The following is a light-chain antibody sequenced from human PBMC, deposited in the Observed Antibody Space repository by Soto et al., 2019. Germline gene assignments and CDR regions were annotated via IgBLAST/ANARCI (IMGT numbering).Light chain of an antibody. J-gene: IGLJ3*02. Sequence: QSVLTQPPSVSAAPGQKVTISCSGSSSNIGNNYVSWYQHLPGTAPRLLIFENNKRPSGIPDRFSGSKSGTSATLAITGLQTGDEADYYCGTWDIRLNINWVFGGGTKLTVL. CDR2: ENN. V-gene: IGLV1-51*02. CDR1: SSNIGNNY. CDR3: GTWDIRLNINWV.